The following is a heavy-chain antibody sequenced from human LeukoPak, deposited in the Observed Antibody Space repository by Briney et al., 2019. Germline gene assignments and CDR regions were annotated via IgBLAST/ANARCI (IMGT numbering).Heavy chain of an antibody. V-gene: IGHV4-59*01. Sequence: SETLSLTCTVSGGSISSYYWSWIRQPPGKGLQWIGYIYHSGSTNYNPSLQGRVTISVDTSKSQFSLSLNSVTAADTAVYYCARTEYYFDHWGQGTLVTVSS. CDR2: IYHSGST. CDR3: ARTEYYFDH. CDR1: GGSISSYY. J-gene: IGHJ4*02. D-gene: IGHD3-10*01.